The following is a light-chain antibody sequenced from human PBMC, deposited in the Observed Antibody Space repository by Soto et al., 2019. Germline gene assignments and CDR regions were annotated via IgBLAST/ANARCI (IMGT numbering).Light chain of an antibody. CDR2: DVS. J-gene: IGLJ1*01. V-gene: IGLV2-14*01. CDR1: SSDVGGYNY. Sequence: QSALTQPASVSGSPGQSITISCTGTSSDVGGYNYVSWYQQHPGKAPKLMIYDVSNRPSGVPNRFSGSKSGNTASLTISGLQADDEADYYCSSYTSSSILYVFGTGTKLTVL. CDR3: SSYTSSSILYV.